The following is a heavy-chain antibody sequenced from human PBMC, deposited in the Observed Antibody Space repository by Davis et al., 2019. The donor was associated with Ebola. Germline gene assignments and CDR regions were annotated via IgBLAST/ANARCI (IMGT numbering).Heavy chain of an antibody. CDR2: MNPNSGNT. V-gene: IGHV1-8*01. CDR1: GYTFSSYD. J-gene: IGHJ5*02. D-gene: IGHD3-16*01. CDR3: ARGLTIMITFGGPRPNWFDP. Sequence: ASVKVSCKASGYTFSSYDINWVRQAAGQGLEWMGWMNPNSGNTGYAQKFQGRVTMTRDTSISTAYMELSRLRSDDTAVYYCARGLTIMITFGGPRPNWFDPWGQGTLVTVSS.